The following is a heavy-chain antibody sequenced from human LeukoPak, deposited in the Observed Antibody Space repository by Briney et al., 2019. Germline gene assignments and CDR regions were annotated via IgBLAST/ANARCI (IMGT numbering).Heavy chain of an antibody. Sequence: TGRSLRLSCAASGFSLSNYAMHCVRQTPGKGPEWVAVIWYDGSNEYYSEFVKGRFAISRDTSRNTLYLQMNNVRAEDTAVYYCARDPGLRLDSWGQGTLVTVS. CDR3: ARDPGLRLDS. D-gene: IGHD3-3*01. V-gene: IGHV3-33*01. CDR1: GFSLSNYA. J-gene: IGHJ4*02. CDR2: IWYDGSNE.